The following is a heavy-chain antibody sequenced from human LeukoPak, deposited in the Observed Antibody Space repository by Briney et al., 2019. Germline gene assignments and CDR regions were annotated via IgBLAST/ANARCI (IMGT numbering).Heavy chain of an antibody. CDR1: GFTFSSYE. D-gene: IGHD6-13*01. Sequence: GGSLRLSCAAPGFTFSSYEMNWVRQAPGKGLEWVSYISSSGSTIYYADSVKGRFTISRDNAKNSLYLQMNSLRAEDTAVYYCARGGYSSSWYSDYWGQGTLVTVSS. CDR3: ARGGYSSSWYSDY. CDR2: ISSSGSTI. V-gene: IGHV3-48*03. J-gene: IGHJ4*02.